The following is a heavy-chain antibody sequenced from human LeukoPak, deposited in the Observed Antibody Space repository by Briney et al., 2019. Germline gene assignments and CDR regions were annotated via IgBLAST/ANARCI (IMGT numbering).Heavy chain of an antibody. CDR2: ISYDGSNK. CDR1: GFTFSSYA. Sequence: PGGSLRLSCAASGFTFSSYAMHWVRQAPGKGLEWVAVISYDGSNKYYADSVKGRFTISRDNSENTLYLQMNSLRAEDTAVYYCARALSAEVAAALEYWGQGTLVTVSS. V-gene: IGHV3-30-3*01. CDR3: ARALSAEVAAALEY. D-gene: IGHD6-13*01. J-gene: IGHJ4*02.